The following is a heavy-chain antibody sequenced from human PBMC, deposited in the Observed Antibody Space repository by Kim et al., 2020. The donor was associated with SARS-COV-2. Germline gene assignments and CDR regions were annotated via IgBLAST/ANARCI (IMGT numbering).Heavy chain of an antibody. Sequence: SETLSLTCTVSGGSISSSSYYWGWIRQPPGKGLEWIGSIYYSGSTYYNPSLKSRVTISVDTSKNQFSLKLSSVTAADTAVYYCAREPKIQDAFDIWGQGTMVTVSS. J-gene: IGHJ3*02. CDR1: GGSISSSSYY. V-gene: IGHV4-39*02. CDR3: AREPKIQDAFDI. CDR2: IYYSGST.